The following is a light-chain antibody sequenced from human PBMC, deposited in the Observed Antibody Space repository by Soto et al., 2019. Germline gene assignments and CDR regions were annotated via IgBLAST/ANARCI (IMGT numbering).Light chain of an antibody. CDR1: SSDVGSYNL. CDR2: EGS. CDR3: SSYTSRNTVV. Sequence: QSALTQPASVSGSPGQSITISCTGTSSDVGSYNLVSWYQQHPGKAPKLMIYEGSKRPSGVSTRFSGSKSGNTASLTISGLLAEDEADYYCSSYTSRNTVVFGGGTKVTVL. V-gene: IGLV2-14*02. J-gene: IGLJ3*02.